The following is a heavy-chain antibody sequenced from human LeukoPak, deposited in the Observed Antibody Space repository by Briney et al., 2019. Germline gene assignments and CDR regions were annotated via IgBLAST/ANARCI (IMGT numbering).Heavy chain of an antibody. CDR1: GGSISSYC. CDR2: IYNSGNT. CDR3: ASPHEYYFDY. Sequence: SETLSLTCTVSGGSISSYCWSWIRQPPGKGLEWIGYIYNSGNTYYNPSLKSRVTISLDTSKNQFSLKLCSVTAADTAVYYCASPHEYYFDYWGQGTLVTVSS. V-gene: IGHV4-59*06. J-gene: IGHJ4*02.